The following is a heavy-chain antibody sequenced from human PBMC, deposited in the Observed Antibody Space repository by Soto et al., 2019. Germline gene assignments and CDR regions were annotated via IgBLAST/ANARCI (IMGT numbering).Heavy chain of an antibody. J-gene: IGHJ6*02. CDR3: ASTYYYYYGVDV. V-gene: IGHV1-69*13. CDR1: GGTFSSYA. CDR2: IIPIFGTA. Sequence: SVKVSCKASGGTFSSYAISWVRQAPGQGLEWMGGIIPIFGTANYAQKFQGRVTITADESTSTAYMELSSLRSEDTAVYYCASTYYYYYGVDVWGQGTTVTVSS.